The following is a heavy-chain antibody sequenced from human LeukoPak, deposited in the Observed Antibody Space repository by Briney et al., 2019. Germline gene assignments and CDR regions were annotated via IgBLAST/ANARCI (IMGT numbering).Heavy chain of an antibody. CDR1: GLTFSSYG. Sequence: PGGSLRLSCAASGLTFSSYGMHWVRQAPGKGLEWVTFIRYDGSNQYYADSVKGRFTISRDNSKNTLYLQMNSLRAEDTAVYYCARSYGGNSANWYFDLWGRGTLVTVSS. J-gene: IGHJ2*01. CDR2: IRYDGSNQ. V-gene: IGHV3-30*02. D-gene: IGHD4-23*01. CDR3: ARSYGGNSANWYFDL.